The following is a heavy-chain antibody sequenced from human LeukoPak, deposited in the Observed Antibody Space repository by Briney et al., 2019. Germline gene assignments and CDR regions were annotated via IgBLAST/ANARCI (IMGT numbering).Heavy chain of an antibody. CDR3: AKAASGSYLYYFDC. V-gene: IGHV3-23*01. Sequence: PGGSLRLSCAASGFTFSSYAMSWVRQAPGKGLEWVSTISYSGGSTYYVDSVKGRFTISRDNSENTLYLQLNSLRAEDTAVYYCAKAASGSYLYYFDCWGQGTLVTVSS. J-gene: IGHJ4*02. CDR2: ISYSGGST. CDR1: GFTFSSYA. D-gene: IGHD1-26*01.